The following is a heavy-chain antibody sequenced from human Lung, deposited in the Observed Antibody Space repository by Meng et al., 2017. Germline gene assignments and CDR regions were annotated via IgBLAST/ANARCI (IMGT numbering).Heavy chain of an antibody. CDR3: ARGTPGRSYSDY. Sequence: QAQLLQSGAEVKKPGASGWSYCKASGYTSASYGISWFRQAPGQGLEWMGWFVSNADTYPAQKFQGRVTMTRDTHTSTDFMELRSLRFDDTAVYYCARGTPGRSYSDYWGQGTLVTVSS. CDR1: GYTSASYG. CDR2: FVSNADT. V-gene: IGHV1-18*01. D-gene: IGHD3-10*01. J-gene: IGHJ4*02.